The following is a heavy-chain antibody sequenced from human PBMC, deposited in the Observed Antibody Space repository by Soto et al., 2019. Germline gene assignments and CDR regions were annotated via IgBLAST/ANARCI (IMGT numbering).Heavy chain of an antibody. CDR1: GGPFKNDI. Sequence: VSVKVSCKASGGPFKNDIITWVRQAPGQGLEWMGRIIPILDDTDYAQKFQGRVTMTRNTSITTAYMELSSLRSEDTAVYYCARERTVAGNDYWGQGTLVTVSS. V-gene: IGHV1-8*02. CDR3: ARERTVAGNDY. J-gene: IGHJ4*02. CDR2: IIPILDDT. D-gene: IGHD6-19*01.